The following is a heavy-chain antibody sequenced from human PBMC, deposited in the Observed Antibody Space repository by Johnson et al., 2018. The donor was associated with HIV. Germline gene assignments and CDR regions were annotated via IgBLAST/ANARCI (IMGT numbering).Heavy chain of an antibody. V-gene: IGHV3-20*04. Sequence: VQLVESGGGLVQPGRSLRLSCAASGLTFSSYWMHWVRQAPGKGLEWVSGINWNGGSTGYADSVRGRFTVSRDNAKNSLYLQMNSLRAEDTAVYYCARGRGYYYDSGPDAFDIWGQGTMVTVSS. J-gene: IGHJ3*02. CDR3: ARGRGYYYDSGPDAFDI. CDR1: GLTFSSYW. CDR2: INWNGGST. D-gene: IGHD3-22*01.